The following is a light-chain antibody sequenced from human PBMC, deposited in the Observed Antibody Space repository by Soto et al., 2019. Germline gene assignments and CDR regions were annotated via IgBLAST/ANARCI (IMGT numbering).Light chain of an antibody. V-gene: IGKV3-20*01. CDR1: QSVSSSY. J-gene: IGKJ3*01. CDR2: GAS. CDR3: QQYGSSPPLFT. Sequence: EIVLTQSPGTLSLSPGERATLSCRASQSVSSSYLAWYQQKPGQAPRLLIYGASSRATGIPDRFSGSGSGTFFTLTISSLEPEDFAVYYCQQYGSSPPLFTFGPGTKVDIK.